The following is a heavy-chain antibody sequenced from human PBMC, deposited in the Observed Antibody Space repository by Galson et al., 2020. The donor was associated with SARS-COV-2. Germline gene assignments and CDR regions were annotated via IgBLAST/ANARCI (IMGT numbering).Heavy chain of an antibody. D-gene: IGHD3-10*01. Sequence: NSGGSLRLSCAASGFTFSTFNMNWVRQAPGKGLEWVSSIISISSDIYYADSVKGRFTISRDNAKNSLYLQMNSLRAEDTAVYYCARDPHYYGSGKLDYWGQGTLVTVSS. V-gene: IGHV3-21*01. J-gene: IGHJ4*02. CDR1: GFTFSTFN. CDR2: IISISSDI. CDR3: ARDPHYYGSGKLDY.